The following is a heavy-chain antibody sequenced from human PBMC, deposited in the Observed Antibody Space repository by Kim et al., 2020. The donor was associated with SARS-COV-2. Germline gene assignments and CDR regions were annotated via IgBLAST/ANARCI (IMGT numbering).Heavy chain of an antibody. CDR3: VRDGGWMHGWCTPIDS. V-gene: IGHV3-74*01. CDR1: GFNFNSYC. J-gene: IGHJ4*02. D-gene: IGHD2-8*01. CDR2: INADGSGT. Sequence: GGSLRLSCAASGFNFNSYCMHWIRQAPGKGLEWVSPINADGSGTYYADYVKGRFTISRDNTKSTLFMQMNSLRADDTAVYYCVRDGGWMHGWCTPIDSWGQATLVTVS.